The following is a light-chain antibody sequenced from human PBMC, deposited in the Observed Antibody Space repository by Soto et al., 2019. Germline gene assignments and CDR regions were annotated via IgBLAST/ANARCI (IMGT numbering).Light chain of an antibody. J-gene: IGKJ5*01. CDR1: QSVSSNF. CDR3: QQYATSPIT. V-gene: IGKV3-20*01. Sequence: ENVLTQSPGTLSLSPGERTTLSCRASQSVSSNFLAWYQQKPGQAPRLLIYGASSRATGIPDRFSGSGSETDFTLTISRLEPEDFALYWCQQYATSPITFGQGTRLEIK. CDR2: GAS.